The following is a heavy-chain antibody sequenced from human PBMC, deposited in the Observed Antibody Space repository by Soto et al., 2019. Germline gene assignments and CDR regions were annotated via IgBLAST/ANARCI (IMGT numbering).Heavy chain of an antibody. Sequence: GGSLRLSCAASGFTFGNFVMRWVRQTPGKGLEWVSTITETGGDTYYTDSVKGRFTISRDNSKNTLYLQMTSLRAEDTALYYCTRASSDRNHMEVWGPGTTVTVSS. CDR3: TRASSDRNHMEV. CDR1: GFTFGNFV. CDR2: ITETGGDT. V-gene: IGHV3-23*01. J-gene: IGHJ6*02.